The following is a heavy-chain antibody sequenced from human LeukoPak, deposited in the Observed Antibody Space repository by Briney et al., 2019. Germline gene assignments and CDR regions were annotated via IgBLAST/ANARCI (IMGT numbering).Heavy chain of an antibody. CDR1: GFIFSTYG. CDR3: AKVDGTIWGDI. Sequence: PGGSLRLSCAASGFIFSTYGMHWVRQAPGKGLEWVAVISYDGSNEYYADSVKGRFTISRDNSKNTLYLHMNSLRAEDTAVYYGAKVDGTIWGDIWGQGTMVTVSS. D-gene: IGHD1-14*01. CDR2: ISYDGSNE. V-gene: IGHV3-30*18. J-gene: IGHJ3*02.